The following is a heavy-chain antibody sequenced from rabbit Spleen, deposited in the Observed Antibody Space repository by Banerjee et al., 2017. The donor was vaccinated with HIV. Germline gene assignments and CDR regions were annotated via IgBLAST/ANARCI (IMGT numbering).Heavy chain of an antibody. J-gene: IGHJ4*01. V-gene: IGHV1S40*01. D-gene: IGHD3-1*01. Sequence: QSLEESGGGLVKPGASLTLTCKASGFSFNSGYDMCWVRQAPGKGLQWIACINTYTGKAVYATWANGRFTISRTSSTTVTLQMTSLTAADTATYFCARDLASVVGWNFNLWGPGTLVTVS. CDR1: GFSFNSGYD. CDR3: ARDLASVVGWNFNL. CDR2: INTYTGKA.